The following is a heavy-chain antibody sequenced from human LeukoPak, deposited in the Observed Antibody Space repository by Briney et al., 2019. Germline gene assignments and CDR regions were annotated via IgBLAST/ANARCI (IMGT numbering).Heavy chain of an antibody. CDR3: ARDRRYCSSTSCRDLVYIDV. V-gene: IGHV1-46*01. Sequence: ASVKVSCKASGYTFTSYYMHWVRQAPGQGLEWMGIINPSGGSTSYAQKFQGRVTMTRDTSTSTVYMELSSLRSEDTAVYYCARDRRYCSSTSCRDLVYIDVWGKGTTVTVSS. J-gene: IGHJ6*03. D-gene: IGHD2-2*01. CDR2: INPSGGST. CDR1: GYTFTSYY.